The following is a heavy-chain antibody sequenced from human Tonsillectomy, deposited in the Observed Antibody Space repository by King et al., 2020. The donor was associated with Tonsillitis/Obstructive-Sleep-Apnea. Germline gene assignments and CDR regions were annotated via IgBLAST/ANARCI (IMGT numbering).Heavy chain of an antibody. Sequence: VQSGAEVKKPGASVKVSCKASGYTFTSYGISWVRQAPGQGLEWMGWISAYNGDTNYAQKLQGRVTMTTDTSTSTAYMELRSLRSDDTAVYYCARDSMSHYFDSSTYYTFDYWGQGTLVTVSS. V-gene: IGHV1-18*01. CDR2: ISAYNGDT. J-gene: IGHJ4*02. CDR3: ARDSMSHYFDSSTYYTFDY. D-gene: IGHD3-22*01. CDR1: GYTFTSYG.